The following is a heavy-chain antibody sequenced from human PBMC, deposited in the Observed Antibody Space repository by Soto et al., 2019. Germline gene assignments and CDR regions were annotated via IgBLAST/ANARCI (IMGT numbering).Heavy chain of an antibody. CDR3: ARGTYFCSGSYYPNWFDP. D-gene: IGHD3-10*01. CDR2: INAGNGNT. Sequence: ASVKVSCKASGYTFTSYAMHWVRQAPGQRLEWMGWINAGNGNTKYSQKFQGRVTITRDTSASTAYMELSSLRSEDTAVYYCARGTYFCSGSYYPNWFDPWGQRTLVTVSS. V-gene: IGHV1-3*01. CDR1: GYTFTSYA. J-gene: IGHJ5*02.